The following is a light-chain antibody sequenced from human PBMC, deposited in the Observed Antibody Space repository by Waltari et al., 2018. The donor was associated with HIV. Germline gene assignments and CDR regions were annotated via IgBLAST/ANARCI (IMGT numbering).Light chain of an antibody. CDR3: ATWDDSFNGPV. Sequence: QSVLTQPPSASGTPGQRVTISCSGSNSNIGRNTVSWFQQLPGTAPKVLIYGKNSRASGVPDRFSGSKSGTSASLAISGLQSDDEADYFWATWDDSFNGPVFGGGTKLTVV. CDR1: NSNIGRNT. CDR2: GKN. J-gene: IGLJ2*01. V-gene: IGLV1-44*01.